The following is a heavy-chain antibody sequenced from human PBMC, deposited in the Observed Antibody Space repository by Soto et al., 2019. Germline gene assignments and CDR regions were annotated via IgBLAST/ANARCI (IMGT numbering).Heavy chain of an antibody. D-gene: IGHD1-26*01. J-gene: IGHJ4*02. Sequence: EVQLVDSGGGLVQPGGSLRLSCAASGFIFSNYVMSWVRQAPGKGLEWVSSISDSGGTSYYADSVNGRFTISRDNSNNTLYLQMNSLRAEDTAIYYCAKRPRALLTFDYWGQGSLVTVSS. CDR3: AKRPRALLTFDY. CDR2: ISDSGGTS. CDR1: GFIFSNYV. V-gene: IGHV3-23*04.